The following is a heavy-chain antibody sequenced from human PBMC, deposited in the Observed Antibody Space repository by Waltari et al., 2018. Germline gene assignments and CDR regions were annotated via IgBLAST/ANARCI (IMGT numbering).Heavy chain of an antibody. CDR2: RNQDGSEE. J-gene: IGHJ3*02. D-gene: IGHD5-12*01. V-gene: IGHV3-7*01. Sequence: EVLLVESGGGLVQTGGSLRLSCAASRFTFSNYWMNWVRQAPGEGLEWVDNRNQDGSEEYYVDSVKGRFTISRDNAKNSLYLEMKSLRAEDTAIYYCARTGARWLQFAAFDIWGQGTMVTVSS. CDR3: ARTGARWLQFAAFDI. CDR1: RFTFSNYW.